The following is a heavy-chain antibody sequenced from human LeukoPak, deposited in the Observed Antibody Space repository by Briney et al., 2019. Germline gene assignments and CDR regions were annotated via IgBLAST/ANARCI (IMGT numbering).Heavy chain of an antibody. CDR2: IYHSGST. Sequence: SETLSLTCAVSGGSISSSNWWSWVRQPPGKGLEWLGEIYHSGSTNYNPSLKSRVTISVDKSKNQFSLKLSSVTAADTAVYYCARVISYYDMLYYYYYMDVWGKGTTVTVSS. CDR1: GGSISSSNW. CDR3: ARVISYYDMLYYYYYMDV. J-gene: IGHJ6*03. V-gene: IGHV4-4*02. D-gene: IGHD3-16*01.